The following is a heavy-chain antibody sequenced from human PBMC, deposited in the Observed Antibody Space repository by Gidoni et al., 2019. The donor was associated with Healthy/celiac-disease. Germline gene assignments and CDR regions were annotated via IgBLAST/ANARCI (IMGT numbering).Heavy chain of an antibody. CDR2: INPNSGGT. CDR1: GYTFTGYY. D-gene: IGHD6-13*01. J-gene: IGHJ4*02. CDR3: ARVGTIGGSSWFPFDY. V-gene: IGHV1-2*02. Sequence: QVQLVQSGAEVKKPGASVKVSCKASGYTFTGYYMHWVRQAPGQGLEWMGWINPNSGGTNYAQKFQGRVTMTRDTSISTAYMELSRLRSDDTAVYYCARVGTIGGSSWFPFDYWGQGTLVTVSS.